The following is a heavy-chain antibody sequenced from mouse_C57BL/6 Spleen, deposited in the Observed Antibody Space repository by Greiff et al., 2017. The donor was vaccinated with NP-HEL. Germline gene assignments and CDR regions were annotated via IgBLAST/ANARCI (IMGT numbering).Heavy chain of an antibody. D-gene: IGHD1-1*02. V-gene: IGHV1-69*01. CDR1: GYTFTSYW. CDR3: ARSQGSYYAMDY. CDR2: IDPSDSYT. J-gene: IGHJ4*01. Sequence: QVQLKQPGAELVMPGASVKLSCKASGYTFTSYWMHWVKQRPGQGLEWIGEIDPSDSYTNYNQKFKGKSTLTVDKSSSTAYMQLSSLTSEDSAVYYCARSQGSYYAMDYWGQGTSVTVSS.